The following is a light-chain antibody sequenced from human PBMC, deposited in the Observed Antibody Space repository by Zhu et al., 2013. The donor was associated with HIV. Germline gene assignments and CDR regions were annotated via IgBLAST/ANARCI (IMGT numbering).Light chain of an antibody. J-gene: IGKJ4*01. CDR3: QQFKNWPLT. CDR1: QSVSSD. V-gene: IGKV3-15*01. Sequence: EIVMTQSPATLSVSPGERATLSCRASQSVSSDLAWYQQKPGQAPTLLIYDASSRATGIPARFSGSGSGTEFTLTISSLQSEDSATYYCQQFKNWPLTFGGGTKVEIK. CDR2: DAS.